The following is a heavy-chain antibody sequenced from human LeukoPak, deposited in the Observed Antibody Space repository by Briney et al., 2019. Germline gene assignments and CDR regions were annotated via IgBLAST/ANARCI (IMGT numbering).Heavy chain of an antibody. CDR3: ARDCSGYDSGWFDP. CDR2: INPNSGGT. J-gene: IGHJ5*02. V-gene: IGHV1-2*02. D-gene: IGHD5-12*01. Sequence: ASVKVSCKASGYTFTGYYMHWVRQAPGQGLEWMGWINPNSGGTNYAQKFQGRATMTRDTSISTAYMELSRLRSDDTAVYYCARDCSGYDSGWFDPWGQGTLVTVSS. CDR1: GYTFTGYY.